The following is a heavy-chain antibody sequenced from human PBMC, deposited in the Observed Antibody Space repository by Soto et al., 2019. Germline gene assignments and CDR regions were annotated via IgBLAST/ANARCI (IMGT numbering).Heavy chain of an antibody. Sequence: SETLSLTCTVSGGSISSSSYYWGWIRQPPGKGLEWIGSIYYSGSTYYNPSLKSRVTISVDTSKNQFSLKLSSVTAADTAVYYCARRVFKRMYYDFWSGPDALDIWGQGTMVT. CDR1: GGSISSSSYY. CDR3: ARRVFKRMYYDFWSGPDALDI. V-gene: IGHV4-39*01. D-gene: IGHD3-3*01. J-gene: IGHJ3*02. CDR2: IYYSGST.